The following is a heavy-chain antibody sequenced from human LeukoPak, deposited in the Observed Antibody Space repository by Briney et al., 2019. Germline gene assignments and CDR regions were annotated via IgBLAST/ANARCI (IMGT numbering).Heavy chain of an antibody. CDR2: ISGSGSII. CDR1: GFTFTDYY. Sequence: GGSRRLSCAASGFTFTDYYMGLIRQAPGKGLEWVSYISGSGSIINYADSVKGRFTISRDNAKNSLYPQMNSLRAEDTAVYYCGRDFGLTGTKRSFDIWGQGTMVTVSS. V-gene: IGHV3-11*01. J-gene: IGHJ3*02. D-gene: IGHD1-7*01. CDR3: GRDFGLTGTKRSFDI.